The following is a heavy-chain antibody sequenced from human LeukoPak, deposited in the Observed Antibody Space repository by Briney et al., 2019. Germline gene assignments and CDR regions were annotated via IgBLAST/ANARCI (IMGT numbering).Heavy chain of an antibody. J-gene: IGHJ4*02. CDR2: IYGGGDT. CDR3: RLLPSSHHFFDS. D-gene: IGHD3-9*01. CDR1: GFSVSNDY. V-gene: IGHV3-53*01. Sequence: GGSLRLSCVVSGFSVSNDYMSWVRQAPGKGLEWVSVIYGGGDTYYADSVRGRFTISRDNFENTLFLQMDSMRAEDTAVYCTRLLPSSHHFFDSWGQGALVTVSS.